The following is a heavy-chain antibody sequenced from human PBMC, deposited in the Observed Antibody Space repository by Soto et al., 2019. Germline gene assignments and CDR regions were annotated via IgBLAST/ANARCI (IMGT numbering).Heavy chain of an antibody. CDR3: ASFMVRGEGWFDP. Sequence: QVQLQESGPGLVKPSETLSLTCTVSGGSISSYYWSWIRQPPGKGLEWIGYIYYSGSTNYNPSLKSRVTISVDTSKNQFSLKLSSVTAADTAVYYCASFMVRGEGWFDPWGQGTLVTVSS. J-gene: IGHJ5*02. CDR2: IYYSGST. CDR1: GGSISSYY. V-gene: IGHV4-59*01. D-gene: IGHD3-10*01.